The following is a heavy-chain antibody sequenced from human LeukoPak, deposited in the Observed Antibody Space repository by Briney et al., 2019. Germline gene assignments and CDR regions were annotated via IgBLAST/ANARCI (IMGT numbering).Heavy chain of an antibody. CDR3: ARTYCGGDCRGYYYSYYMDV. D-gene: IGHD2-21*02. Sequence: ASVKVPCKASGGTFSNYAISWVRQAPGQGLEWMGGIIPIFDTANYAQKFQGRVTITADKSTSTAYMELSSLRSEDTAVYYCARTYCGGDCRGYYYSYYMDVWGKGTTVTISS. CDR1: GGTFSNYA. V-gene: IGHV1-69*06. J-gene: IGHJ6*03. CDR2: IIPIFDTA.